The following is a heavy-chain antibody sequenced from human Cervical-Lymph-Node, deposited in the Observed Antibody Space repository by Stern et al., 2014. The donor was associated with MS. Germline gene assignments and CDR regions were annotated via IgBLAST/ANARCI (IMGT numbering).Heavy chain of an antibody. J-gene: IGHJ3*02. CDR2: IYHSGST. D-gene: IGHD4-17*01. CDR3: ARSSTVTPNAFDI. CDR1: GGSISSGGYS. Sequence: QLQLQESGSGLVKPSQTLSLTCAVSGGSISSGGYSWSWIRQPPGKGLEWIGYIYHSGSTYYNPSLKSPVTISVVKSKNQFSLKLSSVTAADTAVYYCARSSTVTPNAFDIWGQGTMVTVSS. V-gene: IGHV4-30-2*01.